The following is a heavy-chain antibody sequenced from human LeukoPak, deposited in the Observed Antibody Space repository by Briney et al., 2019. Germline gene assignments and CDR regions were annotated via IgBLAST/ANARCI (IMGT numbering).Heavy chain of an antibody. V-gene: IGHV4-31*03. CDR1: GDSISSGGYY. CDR2: TYYGGST. D-gene: IGHD6-13*01. J-gene: IGHJ4*02. Sequence: SETLSLTCTVSGDSISSGGYYWSWIRHHPGKGLGWIGYTYYGGSTYYTPTLESRVSISIDTSAYQFSLKLSSVTAADTAVYYCARGPIAAAGTPVGPFDYWGQGTLVTVSS. CDR3: ARGPIAAAGTPVGPFDY.